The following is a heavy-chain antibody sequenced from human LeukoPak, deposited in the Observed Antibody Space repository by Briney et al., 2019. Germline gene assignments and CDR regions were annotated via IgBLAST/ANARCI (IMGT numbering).Heavy chain of an antibody. V-gene: IGHV4-59*01. CDR2: IYYSGST. D-gene: IGHD3-10*01. CDR3: ARDYGVSGYYGMDV. Sequence: SETLSLTCTVSGGSISSYYWSWIRQPPGKGLEWIGYIYYSGSTNCNPSLKSRVTISVDTSKNQFSLKLSSVTAADTAVYYCARDYGVSGYYGMDVWGKGTTVTVSS. CDR1: GGSISSYY. J-gene: IGHJ6*04.